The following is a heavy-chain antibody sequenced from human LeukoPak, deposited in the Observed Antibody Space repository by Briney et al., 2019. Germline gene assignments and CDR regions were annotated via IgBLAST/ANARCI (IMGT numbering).Heavy chain of an antibody. D-gene: IGHD5-12*01. Sequence: GGSLRLSCAASGFTFDDYTMHWVRQAPGKGLEWVSSISSSSSYIYYADSVKGRFTISRDNAKNSLYLQMNSLRAEDTAVYYCAGGHIVATISDAFDIWGQGTMVTVSS. CDR2: ISSSSSYI. J-gene: IGHJ3*02. CDR3: AGGHIVATISDAFDI. CDR1: GFTFDDYT. V-gene: IGHV3-21*01.